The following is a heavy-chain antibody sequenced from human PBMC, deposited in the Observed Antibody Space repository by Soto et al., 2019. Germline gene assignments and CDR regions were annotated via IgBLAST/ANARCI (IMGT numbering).Heavy chain of an antibody. CDR3: ARGFPESYYYDSSGYYP. CDR1: GGSISSGGYS. CDR2: IYHSGST. J-gene: IGHJ5*02. D-gene: IGHD3-22*01. V-gene: IGHV4-30-2*01. Sequence: PSETLSLTCAVSGGSISSGGYSWSWIRQPPGKGLEWIGYIYHSGSTYYNPSLKSRVTISVDRSKNQFSLKLSSVTAADTAVYYCARGFPESYYYDSSGYYPWGQGTLVTVSP.